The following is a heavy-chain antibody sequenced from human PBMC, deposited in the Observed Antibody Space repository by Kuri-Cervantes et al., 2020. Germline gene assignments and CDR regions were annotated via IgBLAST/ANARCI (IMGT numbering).Heavy chain of an antibody. D-gene: IGHD6-13*01. CDR2: ISAYNGNT. Sequence: ASVKVSCKASGYTFTSYGISWVRQAPGQGLEWMGWISAYNGNTNYAQKLQGRVTMTRNTSISTAYMELSSLRSEDTAVYYCARETAAGTVDYWGQGTRVTVSS. CDR1: GYTFTSYG. CDR3: ARETAAGTVDY. V-gene: IGHV1-18*01. J-gene: IGHJ4*02.